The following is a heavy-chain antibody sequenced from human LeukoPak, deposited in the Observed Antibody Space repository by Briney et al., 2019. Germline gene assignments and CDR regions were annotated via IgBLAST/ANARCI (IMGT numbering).Heavy chain of an antibody. CDR2: ISGSGGST. CDR1: GFTFSSYA. V-gene: IGHV3-23*01. CDR3: AKDPPRGYSGYDYVGWFDP. D-gene: IGHD5-12*01. J-gene: IGHJ5*02. Sequence: PGGSLRLSCAASGFTFSSYAMSWVRQAPGKGLEWVSAISGSGGSTYYADSVEGRFTISRDNSKNTLYLQMNSLRAEDTAVYYCAKDPPRGYSGYDYVGWFDPWGQGTLVTVSS.